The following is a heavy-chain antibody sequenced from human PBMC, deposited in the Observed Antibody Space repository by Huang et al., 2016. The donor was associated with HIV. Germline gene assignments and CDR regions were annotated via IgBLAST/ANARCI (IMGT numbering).Heavy chain of an antibody. J-gene: IGHJ4*02. Sequence: EVQLLESGGGLVQPGGSLRLSCAASGFTFNNYAMNCLRQAPGKGLAWVSNISGNGGRKYYADSVKGRFTISRDNSKNTLYLHMNSLRVEDTAVYYCAKGIKSSGSYYFDYWGQGTLVTVSS. V-gene: IGHV3-23*01. CDR2: ISGNGGRK. D-gene: IGHD3-10*01. CDR1: GFTFNNYA. CDR3: AKGIKSSGSYYFDY.